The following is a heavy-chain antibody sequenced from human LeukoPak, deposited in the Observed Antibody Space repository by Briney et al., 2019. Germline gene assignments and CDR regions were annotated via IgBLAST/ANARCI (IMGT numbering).Heavy chain of an antibody. Sequence: GGSLRLSCAASGFTFSSYAMSWVRQAPGKGLEWVSAISGSGGSTYYADSVKGRFTISRDNSKNTLYLQMNSLRAEDTAVYYCAKDQYYYDSSGYYYYFDYWGQGALVTVSS. D-gene: IGHD3-22*01. J-gene: IGHJ4*02. CDR1: GFTFSSYA. CDR2: ISGSGGST. CDR3: AKDQYYYDSSGYYYYFDY. V-gene: IGHV3-23*01.